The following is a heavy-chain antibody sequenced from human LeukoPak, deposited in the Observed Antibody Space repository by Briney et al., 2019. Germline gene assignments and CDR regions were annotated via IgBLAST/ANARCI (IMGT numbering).Heavy chain of an antibody. J-gene: IGHJ4*02. CDR2: IYYSGST. CDR3: ARRVRYNYYGSGSYYSPYYFDY. V-gene: IGHV4-39*02. CDR1: GGSISSSSYY. D-gene: IGHD3-10*01. Sequence: PSETLSLTCTVSGGSISSSSYYWDWIRQPPGKGLEWIGCIYYSGSTYYNPSLKSRVTISVDTSKNHFSLKLSSVTAADTAVYYCARRVRYNYYGSGSYYSPYYFDYWGQGTLVTVSS.